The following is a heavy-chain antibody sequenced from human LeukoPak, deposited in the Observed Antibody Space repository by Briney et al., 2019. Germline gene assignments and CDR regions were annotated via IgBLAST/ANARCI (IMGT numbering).Heavy chain of an antibody. D-gene: IGHD4-23*01. V-gene: IGHV3-23*01. CDR3: AKDLGSAYGGPLIDY. CDR2: IVGNGDNT. Sequence: GGSLRLSCVASGFNFYIYAMSWVRQAPGKGLEWVSTIVGNGDNTCYADSVKGRFTISRDYSKNTLYLQMNSLRADEDTALYYCAKDLGSAYGGPLIDYWGQGTLVTVSS. CDR1: GFNFYIYA. J-gene: IGHJ4*02.